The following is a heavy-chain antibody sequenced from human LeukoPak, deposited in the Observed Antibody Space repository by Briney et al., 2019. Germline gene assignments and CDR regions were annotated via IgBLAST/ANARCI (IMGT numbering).Heavy chain of an antibody. V-gene: IGHV3-30*02. CDR1: GFTFNNFG. Sequence: PGGSLRLSCAASGFTFNNFGLHWVRQAPGKGLEWVAFISYDGSDKNCVDSVQGRFTISRDNSKNTLYLQMNSLRVDDTAVYYCAKDLHSGWSFDYWGQGISVTVSS. CDR2: ISYDGSDK. J-gene: IGHJ4*02. D-gene: IGHD6-19*01. CDR3: AKDLHSGWSFDY.